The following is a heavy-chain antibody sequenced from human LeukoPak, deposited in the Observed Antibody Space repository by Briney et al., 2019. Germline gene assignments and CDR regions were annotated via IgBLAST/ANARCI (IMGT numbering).Heavy chain of an antibody. CDR1: GGSISSYY. D-gene: IGHD1-26*01. Sequence: PSETLSLTCTVSGGSISSYYWSWIRQPPGKGLEWIGYIYYSGSTNYNPPLKSRVTISVDTSKNQFSLKLSSVTAADTAVYYCARVAWELLFAFDIWGQGTMVTVSS. J-gene: IGHJ3*02. V-gene: IGHV4-59*01. CDR2: IYYSGST. CDR3: ARVAWELLFAFDI.